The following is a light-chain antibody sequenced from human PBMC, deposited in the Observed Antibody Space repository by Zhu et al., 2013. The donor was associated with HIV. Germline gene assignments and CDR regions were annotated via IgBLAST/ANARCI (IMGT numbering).Light chain of an antibody. CDR2: AAS. Sequence: EILMTQSPAILSVSPGERVTLYCRASQGISSSLAWYQHKAGQPPRLLIYAASTRATGTPARFSGSGSGTQFTLTISSLEIEDFAVYYCQQYNDWPPLTFGG. J-gene: IGKJ4*01. CDR1: QGISSS. V-gene: IGKV3-15*01. CDR3: QQYNDWPPLT.